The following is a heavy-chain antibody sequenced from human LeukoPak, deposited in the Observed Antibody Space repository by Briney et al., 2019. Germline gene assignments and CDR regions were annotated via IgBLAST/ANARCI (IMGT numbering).Heavy chain of an antibody. CDR2: IRFDGS. J-gene: IGHJ5*01. D-gene: IGHD3/OR15-3a*01. CDR1: GFIFRQYA. Sequence: GGSLRLSCAASGFIFRQYAIHWVRQAPGKGLEWVACIRFDGSKYGDSVKGRFTISRDNSNNMAYLEMDSLRKGDTAVYYCTREDWDFDSWGQGTLVTVSS. V-gene: IGHV3-30*02. CDR3: TREDWDFDS.